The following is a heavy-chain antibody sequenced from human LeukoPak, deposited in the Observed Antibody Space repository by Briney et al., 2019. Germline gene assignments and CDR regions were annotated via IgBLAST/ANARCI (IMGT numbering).Heavy chain of an antibody. J-gene: IGHJ5*02. Sequence: SETLSLTCPVSGGSISSYYWSWIRQPAGKGLEWIGRIYTSGSTNYNPSLKSRVTMSVDTSKNQFSLKLTSVTAADTAVYYCARDRYGSGSYYKSWFDHWGQGTLVTVSS. V-gene: IGHV4-4*07. D-gene: IGHD3-10*01. CDR1: GGSISSYY. CDR2: IYTSGST. CDR3: ARDRYGSGSYYKSWFDH.